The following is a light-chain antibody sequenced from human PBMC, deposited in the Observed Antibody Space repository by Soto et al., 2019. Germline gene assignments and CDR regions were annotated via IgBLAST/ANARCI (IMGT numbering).Light chain of an antibody. CDR3: EQYINWPRT. CDR2: GAS. Sequence: EIVMTQSPATLSVSPGERATLSCKASQSVSINLAWYQQKPGQAPRLLMYGASTRATGIPARISGSGSGTEFTLTISGLQSEDFAIYYCEQYINWPRTFGQGTKVEIK. CDR1: QSVSIN. J-gene: IGKJ1*01. V-gene: IGKV3-15*01.